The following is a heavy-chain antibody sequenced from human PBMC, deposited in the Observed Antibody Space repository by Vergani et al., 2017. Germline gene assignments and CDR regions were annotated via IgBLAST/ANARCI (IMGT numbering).Heavy chain of an antibody. D-gene: IGHD3-3*01. CDR2: IIPILGIA. CDR1: GGTFSSYT. Sequence: QVQLVQSGAEVKKPGSLVKVSCKASGGTFSSYTISWVRQAPGQGLEWMGRIIPILGIANYAQKFQGRVTITADKSTSTAYMELSSLRSEDTAVYYCAREFHDFWSGYFYFDYWGQGTLVTVSS. V-gene: IGHV1-69*08. J-gene: IGHJ4*02. CDR3: AREFHDFWSGYFYFDY.